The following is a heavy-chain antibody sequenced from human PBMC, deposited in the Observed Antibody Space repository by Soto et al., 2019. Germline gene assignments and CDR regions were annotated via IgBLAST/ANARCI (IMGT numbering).Heavy chain of an antibody. CDR1: GGTFSTFG. D-gene: IGHD4-17*01. CDR3: AKSAPMDAGDKYYYDF. CDR2: IIPFFGTA. Sequence: SVKVSCKASGGTFSTFGISWVRQAPGQGLEWMGGIIPFFGTARYSQKFEDRITITADESTNTVYMDLRSLTSEDTAIYYCAKSAPMDAGDKYYYDFWGQGALVTVSS. J-gene: IGHJ4*02. V-gene: IGHV1-69*13.